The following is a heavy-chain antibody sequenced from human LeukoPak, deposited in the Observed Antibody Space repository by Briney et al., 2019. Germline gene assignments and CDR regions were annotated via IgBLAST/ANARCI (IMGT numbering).Heavy chain of an antibody. CDR1: GGTFSSYA. J-gene: IGHJ3*02. CDR2: IIPIFGTA. D-gene: IGHD3-16*01. CDR3: ARERRIMFGGVISGGRDAFDI. V-gene: IGHV1-69*06. Sequence: SVKVSCKASGGTFSSYAISWVRQAPGQGLEWMGGIIPIFGTANYAQKFQGRVTITADKSTSTAYMELSSLRSEDTAVYYCARERRIMFGGVISGGRDAFDIWGQGTMVTVSS.